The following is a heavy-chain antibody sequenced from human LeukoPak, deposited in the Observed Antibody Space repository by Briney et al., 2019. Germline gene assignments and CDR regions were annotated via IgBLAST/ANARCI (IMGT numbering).Heavy chain of an antibody. V-gene: IGHV4-59*01. CDR1: GGSISSYY. Sequence: SETLSLTCTVSGGSISSYYWSWIRQPPGKGLEWIGYIFYSGSTNYNPSLKSRVTISVDTSKNQFSPKLSSVTAADTAVYYCARSRYNWNDVDYWGQGTLVTVSS. D-gene: IGHD1-1*01. J-gene: IGHJ4*02. CDR2: IFYSGST. CDR3: ARSRYNWNDVDY.